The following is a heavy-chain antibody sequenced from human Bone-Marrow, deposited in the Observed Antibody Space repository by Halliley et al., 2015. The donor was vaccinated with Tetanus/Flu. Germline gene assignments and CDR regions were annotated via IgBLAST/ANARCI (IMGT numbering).Heavy chain of an antibody. D-gene: IGHD2-21*01. J-gene: IGHJ3*01. Sequence: LGWIGQIYPGASTGTPPPPGSRVTISLDTPKNHFSLKLNFVTAADTAVYYCARYSPSKDAFDVWGPGTVVTVSS. V-gene: IGHV4-4*08. CDR3: ARYSPSKDAFDV. CDR2: IYPGAST.